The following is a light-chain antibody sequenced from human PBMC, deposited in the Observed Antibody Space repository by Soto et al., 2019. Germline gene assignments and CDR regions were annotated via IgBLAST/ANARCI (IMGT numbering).Light chain of an antibody. CDR1: TSDIGGSNF. V-gene: IGLV2-14*03. J-gene: IGLJ2*01. CDR2: DVT. CDR3: SSSRGSSGLVI. Sequence: QSALTQPASVSGSPGQSITISCTGTTSDIGGSNFVSWYQQHPGKGPRLLIFDVTNRPSGVSSRFSGSKSGNTASLTISGLQVEDEADYYCSSSRGSSGLVIFGGGTKLTVL.